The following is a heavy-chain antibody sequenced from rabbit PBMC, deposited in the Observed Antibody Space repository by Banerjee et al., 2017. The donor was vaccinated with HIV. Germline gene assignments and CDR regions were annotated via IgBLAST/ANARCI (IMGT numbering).Heavy chain of an antibody. CDR1: GFTLSSYW. V-gene: IGHV1S45*01. J-gene: IGHJ4*01. D-gene: IGHD6-1*01. CDR2: IYPGSGNT. CDR3: ARAQSGAISYGFNL. Sequence: QEQLEESGGDLVKPEGSLTLTCTASGFTLSSYWICWVRQAPGKGLEWIACIYPGSGNTYYASWAKGRFTISKTSSPTVTLQMTSLTAADTATYFCARAQSGAISYGFNLWGPGTLVTVS.